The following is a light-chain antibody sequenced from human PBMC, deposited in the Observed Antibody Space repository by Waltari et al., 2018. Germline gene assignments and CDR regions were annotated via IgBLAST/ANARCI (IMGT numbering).Light chain of an antibody. V-gene: IGLV1-44*01. CDR1: SSNIGSNT. CDR2: DDN. CDR3: AAWDGSLSAMV. J-gene: IGLJ2*01. Sequence: QSVLTQPPSASGTPGQRVSIFCSGSSSNIGSNTVNWYQQRPGTAPKLLISDDNQRPSGVPARFSGSKSGTSASLAISGLQSEDEADYYGAAWDGSLSAMVFGGGTELTVL.